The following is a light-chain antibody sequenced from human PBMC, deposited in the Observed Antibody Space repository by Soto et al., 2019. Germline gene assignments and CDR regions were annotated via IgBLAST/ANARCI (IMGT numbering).Light chain of an antibody. CDR3: CSYAGSSTSVV. CDR1: SRDVGSYNL. J-gene: IGLJ2*01. V-gene: IGLV2-23*01. CDR2: EGS. Sequence: QSALTQPASVSGSPGQSITISCTGTSRDVGSYNLVSWYQQHPGKAPKLMMYEGSKRPSGVSNRFSGSKSGNTASLTISGLQAEDEADYYCCSYAGSSTSVVFGGGTKLTVL.